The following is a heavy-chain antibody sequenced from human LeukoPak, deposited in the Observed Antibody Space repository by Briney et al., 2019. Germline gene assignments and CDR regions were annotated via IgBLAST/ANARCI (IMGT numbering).Heavy chain of an antibody. J-gene: IGHJ4*02. CDR1: GFTFSSYA. V-gene: IGHV3-23*01. CDR3: AKVTVVSLWFGELPS. D-gene: IGHD3-10*01. CDR2: ISGSGGST. Sequence: PGGSLRLSCAASGFTFSSYAMSWVRQAPGKGLEWVSAISGSGGSTYYADSVKGRFTISRDNSKNTLYLQMNSLRAEDTAVYYCAKVTVVSLWFGELPSWGQGTLVTVSS.